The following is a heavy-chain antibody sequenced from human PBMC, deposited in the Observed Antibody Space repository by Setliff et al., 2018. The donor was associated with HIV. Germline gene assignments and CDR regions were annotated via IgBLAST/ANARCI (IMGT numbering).Heavy chain of an antibody. Sequence: SETLSLTCTVSGGSISSSSYYWGWIRQPPGKGLEWIGSIYYSGSTYYNPSLKSRVTISVDTSKNQFSLKLSSVTAADTAVYYCARGQYCGGGSCYSPSYNWFDPWGQGTPVTV. V-gene: IGHV4-39*01. D-gene: IGHD2-15*01. CDR3: ARGQYCGGGSCYSPSYNWFDP. J-gene: IGHJ5*02. CDR1: GGSISSSSYY. CDR2: IYYSGST.